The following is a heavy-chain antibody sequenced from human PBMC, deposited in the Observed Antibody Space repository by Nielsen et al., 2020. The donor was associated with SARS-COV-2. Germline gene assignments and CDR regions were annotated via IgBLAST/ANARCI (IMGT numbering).Heavy chain of an antibody. J-gene: IGHJ4*02. V-gene: IGHV3-30*09. CDR3: ARETIDHTSSFVDY. CDR2: ISYDGTE. D-gene: IGHD6-6*01. Sequence: GGSLRLSCAASGFTFSNHAMHWVRQAPGKGLDWMTIISYDGTEHYADSVKGRFAISRDNSKNTVYLQMNSLKLEDTAVYYCARETIDHTSSFVDYWGQGTLVTVSS. CDR1: GFTFSNHA.